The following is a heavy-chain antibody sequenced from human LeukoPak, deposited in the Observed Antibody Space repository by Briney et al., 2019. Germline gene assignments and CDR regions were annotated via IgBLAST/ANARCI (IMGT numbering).Heavy chain of an antibody. CDR3: ARGLVGLDY. Sequence: SETLSLTCGVSSEFFSGYYWGWIRQPPGRGLEWIGDINDSGTTKYNPTLKNRVTISIDTSKKQFSLNVKSVTAADTAVYYCARGLVGLDYWGQGTLVTVSS. V-gene: IGHV4-34*01. J-gene: IGHJ4*02. CDR1: SEFFSGYY. CDR2: INDSGTT. D-gene: IGHD2-21*01.